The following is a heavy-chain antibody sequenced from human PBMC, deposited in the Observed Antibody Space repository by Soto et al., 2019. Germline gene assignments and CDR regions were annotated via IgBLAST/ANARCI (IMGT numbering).Heavy chain of an antibody. V-gene: IGHV1-18*01. CDR3: ARGITMVRGILQYYYYFYGMDV. Sequence: GASVKVSCKASGYTFTSYGISWVRQAPGQGLEWMGWISAYNGNTNYAQKLQGRVTMTTDTSTSTAYMELRSLRSDDTAVYYCARGITMVRGILQYYYYFYGMDVWGQGTTVTVSS. CDR1: GYTFTSYG. D-gene: IGHD3-10*01. J-gene: IGHJ6*02. CDR2: ISAYNGNT.